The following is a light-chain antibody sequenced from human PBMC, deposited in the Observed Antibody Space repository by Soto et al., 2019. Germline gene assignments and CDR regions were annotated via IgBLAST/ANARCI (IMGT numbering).Light chain of an antibody. CDR3: TSPTPASLYV. Sequence: STLSQPSSVCGSPGQSSSISCTGTISDVGNYNYVSWYQQYPGRVPKLLIYMVSNRPSGVSNRFSGSKSGNTASLTISGLQAEDEADYFCTSPTPASLYVFGTWTKVTVL. V-gene: IGLV2-14*01. J-gene: IGLJ1*01. CDR2: MVS. CDR1: ISDVGNYNY.